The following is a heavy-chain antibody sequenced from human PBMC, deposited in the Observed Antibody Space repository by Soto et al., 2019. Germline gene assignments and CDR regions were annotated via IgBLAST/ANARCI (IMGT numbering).Heavy chain of an antibody. J-gene: IGHJ1*01. D-gene: IGHD2-15*01. V-gene: IGHV3-23*01. CDR1: GLTFTSQA. Sequence: PGGSLDLSCAASGLTFTSQAMTGFRRAPGKGLEWVSAITNGGTIAFYTDSGKGRFTISRDNSRNTLFLQMSSLRAEDTAVYYCAKHAADSGLTTDWGQGTLVTVSS. CDR3: AKHAADSGLTTD. CDR2: ITNGGTIA.